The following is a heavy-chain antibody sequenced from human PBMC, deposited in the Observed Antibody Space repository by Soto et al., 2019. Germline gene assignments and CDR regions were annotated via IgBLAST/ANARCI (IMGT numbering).Heavy chain of an antibody. CDR2: MNPNSGNT. D-gene: IGHD6-19*01. Sequence: ASVKVSCKASGYTFTSYDINWVRQATGQGLEWMGWMNPNSGNTGYAQKLQGRVTMTTDTSTSTAYMELRSLRSVDSAVYYCARDRSSGWYYFDYWGQGTLVTVSS. J-gene: IGHJ4*02. CDR3: ARDRSSGWYYFDY. V-gene: IGHV1-8*01. CDR1: GYTFTSYD.